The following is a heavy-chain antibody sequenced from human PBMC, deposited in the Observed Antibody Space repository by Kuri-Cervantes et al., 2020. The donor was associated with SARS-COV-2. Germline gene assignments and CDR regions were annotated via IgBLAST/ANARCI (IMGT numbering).Heavy chain of an antibody. CDR3: ARDHRIAVAALDY. J-gene: IGHJ4*02. Sequence: GGSLRLSCAASGFTFSSYAMHWVRQAPGKGLEWVAVISYDGSNKYYADSVKGQFTISRDNSKNTLYLQMNSLRAEDTAVYYCARDHRIAVAALDYWGQGTLVTVSS. CDR1: GFTFSSYA. CDR2: ISYDGSNK. D-gene: IGHD6-19*01. V-gene: IGHV3-30-3*01.